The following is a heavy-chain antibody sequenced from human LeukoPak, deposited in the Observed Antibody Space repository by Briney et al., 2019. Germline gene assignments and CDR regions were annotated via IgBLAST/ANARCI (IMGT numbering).Heavy chain of an antibody. CDR3: ARYYISILNDAFDI. J-gene: IGHJ3*02. CDR1: GFTFSSYA. CDR2: ISYDGSNK. Sequence: SGGSLRLSCAASGFTFSSYAMHWVRQAPGKGLEWVAVISYDGSNKYYADSVKGRFTISRDNSKNTLYLQMNSLSAEDTAVYYCARYYISILNDAFDIWGQGTMVTVSS. V-gene: IGHV3-30-3*01. D-gene: IGHD6-13*01.